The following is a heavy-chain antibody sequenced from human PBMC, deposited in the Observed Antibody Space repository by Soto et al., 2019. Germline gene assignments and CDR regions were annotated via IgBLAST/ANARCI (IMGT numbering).Heavy chain of an antibody. CDR1: GFTFSGYS. CDR2: ISSGSKTI. CDR3: AREDILGVRSFDY. V-gene: IGHV3-48*02. D-gene: IGHD3-9*01. J-gene: IGHJ4*02. Sequence: GGSLRLSCAASGFTFSGYSVNWVRQAPGKGLEWVSYISSGSKTIYYAESVKGRFTVSRDNARNSQYLQMDSLRDEDTAVYYCAREDILGVRSFDYWGQGTLVTVSS.